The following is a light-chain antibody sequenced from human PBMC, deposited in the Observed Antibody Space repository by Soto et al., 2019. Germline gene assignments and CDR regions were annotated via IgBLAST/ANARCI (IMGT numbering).Light chain of an antibody. Sequence: DIQMTQSPSSLSASVGDRVSITCRASQSISNFLNWYQQKPGRAPNLLIYAASSLQSGVPSRFSGIGSGTDFTLTISSLQPEDSATYYCQQSYRTPYTIGQGTKLEIK. CDR1: QSISNF. V-gene: IGKV1-39*01. CDR2: AAS. CDR3: QQSYRTPYT. J-gene: IGKJ2*01.